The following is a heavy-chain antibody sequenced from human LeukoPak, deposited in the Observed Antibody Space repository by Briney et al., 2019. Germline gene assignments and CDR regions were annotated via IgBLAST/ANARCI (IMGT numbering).Heavy chain of an antibody. CDR2: MNPNSGST. CDR1: GYTFTSYD. Sequence: GASVKVPCKASGYTFTSYDINWVRQATGQGLEWMGWMNPNSGSTGYAQKFQGRVTITRNTSISTAYMELSSLRSEDTAVYYCARGGGDSSGYEFDYWGQGTLVTVSS. D-gene: IGHD3-22*01. CDR3: ARGGGDSSGYEFDY. J-gene: IGHJ4*02. V-gene: IGHV1-8*03.